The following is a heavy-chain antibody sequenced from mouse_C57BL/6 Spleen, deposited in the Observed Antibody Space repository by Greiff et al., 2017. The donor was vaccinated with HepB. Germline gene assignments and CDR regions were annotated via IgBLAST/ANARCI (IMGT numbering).Heavy chain of an antibody. D-gene: IGHD3-2*02. CDR1: GFTFSSYA. CDR2: ISDGGSYT. CDR3: ARGSTAQAYYFDY. Sequence: VQLKESGGGLVKPGGSLKLSCAASGFTFSSYAMSWVRQTPEKRLEWVATISDGGSYTYYPDNVKGRFTISRDNAKNNLYLQMSHLKSEDTAMYYCARGSTAQAYYFDYWGQGTTLTVSS. V-gene: IGHV5-4*01. J-gene: IGHJ2*01.